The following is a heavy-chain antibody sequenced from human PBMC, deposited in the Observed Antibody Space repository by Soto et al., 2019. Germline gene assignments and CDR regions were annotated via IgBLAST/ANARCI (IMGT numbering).Heavy chain of an antibody. CDR2: ISWNSGST. CDR1: IPLDGFC. V-gene: IGHV3-9*01. J-gene: IGHJ4*02. CDR3: VKESQNGYTQGYLDS. Sequence: EVQLVESGGGLVQAWRVLGPLLGGPWIPLDGFCIHLGPPISREGLEVVSGISWNSGSTGYADSVKGRFTMSRDNAKNSLFLQMNSLRTEDTALYYCVKESQNGYTQGYLDSWGQGTLVTVSS. D-gene: IGHD5-18*01.